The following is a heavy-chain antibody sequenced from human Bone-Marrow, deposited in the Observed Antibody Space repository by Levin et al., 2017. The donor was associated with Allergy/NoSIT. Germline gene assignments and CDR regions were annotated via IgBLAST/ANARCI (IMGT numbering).Heavy chain of an antibody. Sequence: SQTLSLTCTVSGVSISSYYWSWIRQPAGKGLEWIGRIYTSGSTNYNPSLESRVTMSVDRSQNQFALYLTSVTAADTAVYYCAREEWGTLSYDAIEIWGQGTMVTVSS. V-gene: IGHV4-4*07. CDR2: IYTSGST. D-gene: IGHD3-3*01. CDR1: GVSISSYY. J-gene: IGHJ3*02. CDR3: AREEWGTLSYDAIEI.